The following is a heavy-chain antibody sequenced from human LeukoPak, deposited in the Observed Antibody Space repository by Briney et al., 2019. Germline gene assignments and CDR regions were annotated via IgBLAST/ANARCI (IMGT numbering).Heavy chain of an antibody. CDR3: ARFGVVVHSYYFDY. Sequence: ASVKVSCKASGYTFTGYYMHWVRQAPGQGLEWMGWINPNSGGTNYAQKFQGRVTMTRDTSISTAYMELSRLRSDDTAVYYCARFGVVVHSYYFDYWGQGTLVTVSS. J-gene: IGHJ4*02. V-gene: IGHV1-2*02. D-gene: IGHD3-22*01. CDR2: INPNSGGT. CDR1: GYTFTGYY.